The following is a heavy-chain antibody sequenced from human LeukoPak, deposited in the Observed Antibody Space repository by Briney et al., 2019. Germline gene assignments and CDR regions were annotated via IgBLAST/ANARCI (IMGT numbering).Heavy chain of an antibody. CDR3: ARAPTEGIAVAGPFDY. Sequence: SVKVSCKASGGTFSSYAISWVRQAPGQGLEWMGGIIPIFGTANYAQKFQGRVTITADKSTSTAYMELSSLRSEDTAVYYCARAPTEGIAVAGPFDYWGQGTLVTVSS. D-gene: IGHD6-19*01. V-gene: IGHV1-69*06. J-gene: IGHJ4*02. CDR2: IIPIFGTA. CDR1: GGTFSSYA.